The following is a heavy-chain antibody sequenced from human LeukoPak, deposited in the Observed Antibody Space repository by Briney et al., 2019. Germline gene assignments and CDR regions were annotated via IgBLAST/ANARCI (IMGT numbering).Heavy chain of an antibody. CDR2: ISSSSSYI. CDR3: ARDGILTGYYMDAFDI. Sequence: GGSLRLSCAASGCTFSSYSMNWVRQAPGKGLEWVSSISSSSSYIYYADSVKGRFTISRDNAKNSLYLQMNSLRAEDTAVYYCARDGILTGYYMDAFDIWGQGTMVTVSS. D-gene: IGHD3-9*01. CDR1: GCTFSSYS. J-gene: IGHJ3*02. V-gene: IGHV3-21*01.